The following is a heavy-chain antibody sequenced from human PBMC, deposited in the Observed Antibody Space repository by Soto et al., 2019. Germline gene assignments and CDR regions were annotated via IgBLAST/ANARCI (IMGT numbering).Heavy chain of an antibody. CDR1: GYTFTSDG. CDR2: ISAYNGNT. CDR3: ARDHPINNDILTGYPH. J-gene: IGHJ4*02. Sequence: GASGTVSCKASGYTFTSDGISWVRQAPGRGLEWMGWISAYNGNTNYAQKLQGRVTMTTDTSTSTAYVELRSLRSDDTAVYYCARDHPINNDILTGYPHWGQGTLGTVSS. D-gene: IGHD3-9*01. V-gene: IGHV1-18*01.